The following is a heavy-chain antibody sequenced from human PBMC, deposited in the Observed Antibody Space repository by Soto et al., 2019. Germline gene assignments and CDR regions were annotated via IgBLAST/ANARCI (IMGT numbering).Heavy chain of an antibody. V-gene: IGHV4-39*01. Sequence: SETLSLTCTVSGGSISSSSYYWGWIRQPPGKGLEWIGSIYYSGRTYYNPSLKSRVTISVDTSKNQFSLKLSSVTAADTAVYYCARHIGAGSSWPYYYYCMDVWGQGTTVTVSS. J-gene: IGHJ6*02. CDR3: ARHIGAGSSWPYYYYCMDV. CDR2: IYYSGRT. CDR1: GGSISSSSYY. D-gene: IGHD6-13*01.